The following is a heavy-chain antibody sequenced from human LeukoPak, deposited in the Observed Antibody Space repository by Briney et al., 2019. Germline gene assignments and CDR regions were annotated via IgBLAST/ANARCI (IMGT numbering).Heavy chain of an antibody. Sequence: SETLSLTCAVYGGSFSDYYWTWIRQPPGKGLEWIGEINHSGSTNYNPSLKSRVTISVDTSKKQFFLRLSSVTAADTAVYYCARVLGGDWFDPWGQGTLVTVSS. V-gene: IGHV4-34*01. CDR1: GGSFSDYY. CDR2: INHSGST. J-gene: IGHJ5*02. CDR3: ARVLGGDWFDP. D-gene: IGHD7-27*01.